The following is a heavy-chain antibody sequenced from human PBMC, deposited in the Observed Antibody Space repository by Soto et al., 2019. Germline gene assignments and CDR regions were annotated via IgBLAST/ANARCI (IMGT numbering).Heavy chain of an antibody. Sequence: QLQLQESGPGLVKPSETLSLTCSVSDDSINSDKYYWGWIRQPPGKGLEWIGSIYYRGKAYYNPSLHTRVTISLDKSNSQFSLKLNSVTAADAAVYFCARLEGLATISYYFDFWGPGALVTVSS. CDR1: DDSINSDKYY. CDR2: IYYRGKA. V-gene: IGHV4-39*01. CDR3: ARLEGLATISYYFDF. J-gene: IGHJ4*02. D-gene: IGHD3-9*01.